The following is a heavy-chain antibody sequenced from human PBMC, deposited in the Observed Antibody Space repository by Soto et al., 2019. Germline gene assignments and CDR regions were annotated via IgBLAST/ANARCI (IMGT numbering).Heavy chain of an antibody. J-gene: IGHJ4*02. CDR2: ISSSRSYI. CDR3: ARVAYYDVWSGRQIYYFDY. D-gene: IGHD3-3*01. Sequence: EVQLVESGGGLVKPGGSLRLSCAASGFTFSSYSMNWVRQAPGKGLEWVSSISSSRSYIYYADSVKGRFTISRDNAKNSLYLQMNSLRAEDTAVYYCARVAYYDVWSGRQIYYFDYWGQGTLVTVSS. V-gene: IGHV3-21*01. CDR1: GFTFSSYS.